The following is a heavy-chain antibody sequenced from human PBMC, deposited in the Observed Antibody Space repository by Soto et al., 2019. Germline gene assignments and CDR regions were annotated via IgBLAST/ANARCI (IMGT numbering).Heavy chain of an antibody. D-gene: IGHD2-21*01. CDR3: ARSHGETREYYFDY. V-gene: IGHV1-8*01. J-gene: IGHJ4*02. Sequence: ASVKVSCKASGYTFTSYDINWVRQATGQGLEWMGWMNPNSGNTGYAQKFQGRVTMTRNTSISTAYMELSSLRSDDTAVYYCARSHGETREYYFDYWGQGTLVTVSS. CDR1: GYTFTSYD. CDR2: MNPNSGNT.